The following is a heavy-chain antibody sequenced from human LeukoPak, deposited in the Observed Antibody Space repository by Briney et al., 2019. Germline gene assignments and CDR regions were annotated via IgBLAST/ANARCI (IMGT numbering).Heavy chain of an antibody. CDR2: IIPIFGTA. D-gene: IGHD2-15*01. V-gene: IGHV1-69*13. CDR1: GGTLSGYA. Sequence: SVKVSCMASGGTLSGYAISWVPQAPGQGLEWMGGIIPIFGTANYAQKCQGRVTITADESTSTAYMELSSLRSEDTAVYYCASPRYCSGGSCYVDAFDIWGQGTMVTVSS. CDR3: ASPRYCSGGSCYVDAFDI. J-gene: IGHJ3*02.